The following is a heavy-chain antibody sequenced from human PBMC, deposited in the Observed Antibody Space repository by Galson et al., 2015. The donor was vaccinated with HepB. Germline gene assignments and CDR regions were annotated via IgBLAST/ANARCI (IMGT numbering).Heavy chain of an antibody. J-gene: IGHJ6*03. CDR3: ARSGEDYDFWSGYYAMSYYYYYMDV. D-gene: IGHD3-3*01. CDR1: GFTFSSYW. Sequence: SLRLSCAASGFTFSSYWMSWVRQAPGKGLEWVANIKQDGSEKYYVDSVKGRFTISRDNAKNSLYLQMNSLRAEDTAVYYCARSGEDYDFWSGYYAMSYYYYYMDVWGKGTTVTVSS. CDR2: IKQDGSEK. V-gene: IGHV3-7*01.